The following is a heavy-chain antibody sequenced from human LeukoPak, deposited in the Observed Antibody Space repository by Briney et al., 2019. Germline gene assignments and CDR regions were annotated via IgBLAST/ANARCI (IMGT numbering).Heavy chain of an antibody. D-gene: IGHD5-24*01. CDR3: ARDYNGGMGVGMDV. Sequence: GGSLRLSCAASGFTFSSYSMEWVRQAPGKGLEWVSYITSSSDIIYYADSVRGRFTISRDNAKNSLYLQMNSLRAEDTAVYYCARDYNGGMGVGMDVWGQGTAVTVSS. CDR1: GFTFSSYS. J-gene: IGHJ6*02. CDR2: ITSSSDII. V-gene: IGHV3-48*01.